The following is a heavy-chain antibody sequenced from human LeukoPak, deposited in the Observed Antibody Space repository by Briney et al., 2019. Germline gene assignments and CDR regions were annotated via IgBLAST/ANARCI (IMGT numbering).Heavy chain of an antibody. CDR2: IKQDGSEK. CDR1: GFTFSSYW. V-gene: IGHV3-7*01. D-gene: IGHD3-16*01. Sequence: GGSLRLSCAASGFTFSSYWMSWVRQAPGKGLKWVANIKQDGSEKYYADSVKGRFTISRDNSKNTLYLQMNSLRAEDTAVYYCAGGRRYFDYWGQGTLVTVSS. J-gene: IGHJ4*02. CDR3: AGGRRYFDY.